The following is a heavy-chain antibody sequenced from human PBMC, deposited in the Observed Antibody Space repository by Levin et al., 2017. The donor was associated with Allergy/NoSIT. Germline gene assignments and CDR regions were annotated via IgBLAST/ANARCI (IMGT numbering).Heavy chain of an antibody. V-gene: IGHV1-18*04. CDR1: GYTFSSYG. J-gene: IGHJ6*02. Sequence: ASVKVSCKASGYTFSSYGISWVRQAPGQGLEWMGWISTYNGDTNYAQRPQGRVTMTTDTSTSTAYMELRSLRSDDTAVYYDVREGVAASYYDYGMDVWGQGTTVTVSS. CDR3: VREGVAASYYDYGMDV. CDR2: ISTYNGDT.